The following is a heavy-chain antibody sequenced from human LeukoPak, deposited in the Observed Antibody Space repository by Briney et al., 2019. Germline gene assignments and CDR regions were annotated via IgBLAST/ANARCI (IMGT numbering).Heavy chain of an antibody. CDR1: GGTFTNYP. J-gene: IGHJ4*02. D-gene: IGHD3-3*01. V-gene: IGHV1-69*13. CDR2: IIPLFGTT. CDR3: ARDHVLRFLEWLGGPTPFDY. Sequence: SVKVSCKVSGGTFTNYPINWVRQAPGQGLEWMGEIIPLFGTTNFAQNFQGRITISADESTSTAYMELSSLRSEDTAMYYCARDHVLRFLEWLGGPTPFDYWGQGTLVTVSS.